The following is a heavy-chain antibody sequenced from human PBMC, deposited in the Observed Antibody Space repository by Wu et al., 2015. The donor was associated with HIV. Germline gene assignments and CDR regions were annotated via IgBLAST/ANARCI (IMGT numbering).Heavy chain of an antibody. Sequence: QVQLVQSGAEVKKPGSSVKVSCKASGYTSTSYGVSWVRQAPGQGLEWMGWISAYKDNTKYSPKFQDRLTLTTDTSTRTAYMELRTLRSDDTAVYYCARLFQYGLVGCFDLWGRGTLVTVSS. CDR1: GYTSTSYG. CDR2: ISAYKDNT. CDR3: ARLFQYGLVGCFDL. J-gene: IGHJ2*01. D-gene: IGHD2-8*02. V-gene: IGHV1-18*01.